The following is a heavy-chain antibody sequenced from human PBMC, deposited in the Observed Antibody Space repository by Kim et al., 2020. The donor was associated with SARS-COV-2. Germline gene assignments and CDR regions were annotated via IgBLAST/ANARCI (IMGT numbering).Heavy chain of an antibody. CDR1: GGSVNSGSYD. D-gene: IGHD2-15*01. J-gene: IGHJ5*02. Sequence: SETLSLTCTVSGGSVNSGSYDWSWIRQSPGKGLDWIGYIYYNGRTNYSPSLKSRVTILVDKSKNQFSLKLTSLTAADTAVYYCARVGHCGDGSCYDGGWFDPWGQGTLVTVSS. CDR3: ARVGHCGDGSCYDGGWFDP. V-gene: IGHV4-61*01. CDR2: IYYNGRT.